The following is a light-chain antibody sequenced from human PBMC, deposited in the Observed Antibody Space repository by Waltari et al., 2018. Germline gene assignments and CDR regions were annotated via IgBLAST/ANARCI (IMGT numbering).Light chain of an antibody. Sequence: DIVMTQSPDSLAVSLGARATINCKSSQSVLYSSNNNNYLAWYQQKPGQPPKLLIYLASTRESWVPDRFSGSGSGTDFTLTISSLQAEDVAVYYCQQYYSTPPWTFGQGTKVEIK. CDR2: LAS. CDR3: QQYYSTPPWT. CDR1: QSVLYSSNNNNY. J-gene: IGKJ1*01. V-gene: IGKV4-1*01.